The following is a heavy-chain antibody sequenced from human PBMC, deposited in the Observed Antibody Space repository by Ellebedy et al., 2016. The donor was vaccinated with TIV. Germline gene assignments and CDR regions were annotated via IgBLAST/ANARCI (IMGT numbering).Heavy chain of an antibody. CDR2: FSSHGSDI. CDR1: GFTLSSYV. V-gene: IGHV3-23*01. Sequence: GESLKISCAASGFTLSSYVMSWVRQAPGKSLERVAAFSSHGSDIYYADSVKGRFTISRDTSKNTLYLHMNSLRVEDTAIYYCAKGGFRNWFDPWGQGTLVTVSS. CDR3: AKGGFRNWFDP. D-gene: IGHD1-14*01. J-gene: IGHJ5*02.